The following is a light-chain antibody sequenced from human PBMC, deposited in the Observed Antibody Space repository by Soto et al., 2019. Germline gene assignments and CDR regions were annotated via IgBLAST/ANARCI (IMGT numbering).Light chain of an antibody. CDR3: QTWDDSTAI. CDR2: EDR. CDR1: SIGSKS. V-gene: IGLV3-21*02. Sequence: SYELTQPPSVSVAPGQTARITCEENSIGSKSVHWYQQKPGQAPVLVVYEDRKRPSGIPERFSGSNSGNTATLTISGTQAVDEADYYCQTWDDSTAIFGGGTK. J-gene: IGLJ2*01.